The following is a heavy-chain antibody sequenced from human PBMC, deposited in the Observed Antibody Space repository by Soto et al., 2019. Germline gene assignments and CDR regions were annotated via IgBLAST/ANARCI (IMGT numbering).Heavy chain of an antibody. CDR3: ASYSSGWYDVSY. CDR2: IYYSGST. V-gene: IGHV4-61*01. Sequence: QVQLQESGPGLVKPSETLSLTCTVSGGSVSSGSYYWSWIRQPPGKGLEWIGYIYYSGSTNYNPSLKSRVTISVDTSKYQFSLKLNAVTAADTAVYYCASYSSGWYDVSYWGQGTLVTVSS. CDR1: GGSVSSGSYY. D-gene: IGHD6-19*01. J-gene: IGHJ4*02.